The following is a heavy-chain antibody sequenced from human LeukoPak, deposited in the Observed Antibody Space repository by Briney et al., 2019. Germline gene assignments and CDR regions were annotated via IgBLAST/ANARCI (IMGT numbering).Heavy chain of an antibody. CDR2: IYTSGST. V-gene: IGHV4-4*07. J-gene: IGHJ6*03. Sequence: PSETLSLTCTVSGGSISSYYCSWIRQPAAQGLDRIGLIYTSGSTNYNPSLNSQVTMSVDTSKNQFSLKLSSVTAADTAVYYCARGTIVVVAVAITTLHYYYYMDVWGKGTTVTVSS. D-gene: IGHD2-2*02. CDR3: ARGTIVVVAVAITTLHYYYYMDV. CDR1: GGSISSYY.